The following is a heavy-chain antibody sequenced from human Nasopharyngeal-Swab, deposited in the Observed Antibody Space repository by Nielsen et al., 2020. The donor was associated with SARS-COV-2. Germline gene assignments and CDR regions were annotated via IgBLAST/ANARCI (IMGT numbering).Heavy chain of an antibody. CDR1: GFTFSSYA. V-gene: IGHV3-30*04. CDR3: ARARGGGYYYGMDV. J-gene: IGHJ6*02. Sequence: GESLKISCAASGFTFSSYAMHWVRQAPGKGLEWVAVISYDGSNKYYADSVKGRFTISRDNSKNTLYLQMNSLRAEDTAVYHCARARGGGYYYGMDVWGQGTTVTVSS. CDR2: ISYDGSNK. D-gene: IGHD3-16*01.